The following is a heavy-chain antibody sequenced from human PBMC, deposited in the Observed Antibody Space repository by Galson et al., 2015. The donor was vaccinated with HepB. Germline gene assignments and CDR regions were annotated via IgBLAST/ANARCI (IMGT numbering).Heavy chain of an antibody. J-gene: IGHJ3*02. D-gene: IGHD5-12*01. V-gene: IGHV3-66*01. CDR3: ARDVASSYEDPFDI. CDR1: GLTVSSNY. CDR2: IYYTEST. Sequence: SLRLSCAATGLTVSSNYMSWVRQAPRKGLEWVSVIYYTESTYYADSVKGRFTISRDNSKNTVYLQMNSLRAEDTGVYYCARDVASSYEDPFDIWGQGTMVTVSS.